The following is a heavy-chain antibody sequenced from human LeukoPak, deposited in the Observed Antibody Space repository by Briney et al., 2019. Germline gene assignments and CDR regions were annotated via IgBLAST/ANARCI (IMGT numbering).Heavy chain of an antibody. V-gene: IGHV4-61*02. CDR2: IYTSGST. CDR1: GGSISSGSYY. Sequence: KPSETLSLTCTASGGSISSGSYYWSWIRQPAGKGLEWIGRIYTSGSTNYNPSPKSRVTISVDTSKNQFSLQLSSVTAADTAVYYCAREAVVTTASYFDYWGQGTLVTVSS. D-gene: IGHD3-22*01. J-gene: IGHJ4*02. CDR3: AREAVVTTASYFDY.